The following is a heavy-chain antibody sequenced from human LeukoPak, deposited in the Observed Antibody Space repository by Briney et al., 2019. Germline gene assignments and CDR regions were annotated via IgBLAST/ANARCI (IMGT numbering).Heavy chain of an antibody. CDR3: ARQPGTLYYFDY. D-gene: IGHD2/OR15-2a*01. CDR1: GGSIGAYF. J-gene: IGHJ4*02. Sequence: SETLSLTCTVSGGSIGAYFWSWIRQPPGRGLEWIAYQHFTGNSDSNPSHRSRVTVSVDTSNNQVSLRLSSVTAADTAVYYCARQPGTLYYFDYWGQGILVTVSS. CDR2: QHFTGNS. V-gene: IGHV4-59*08.